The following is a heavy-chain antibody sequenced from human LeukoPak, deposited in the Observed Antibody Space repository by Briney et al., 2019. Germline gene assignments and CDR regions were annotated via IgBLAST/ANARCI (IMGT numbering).Heavy chain of an antibody. Sequence: ASVKVSCKASGGTFSSYAISWVRQAPGQGLEWMGGIIPIFGTANYAQKFQGRVTITADESTSTAYMELSSLRSEDTAVYYCARHGGRGYSYGSHDYWGQGTLVTVSS. V-gene: IGHV1-69*13. D-gene: IGHD5-18*01. CDR3: ARHGGRGYSYGSHDY. CDR2: IIPIFGTA. J-gene: IGHJ4*02. CDR1: GGTFSSYA.